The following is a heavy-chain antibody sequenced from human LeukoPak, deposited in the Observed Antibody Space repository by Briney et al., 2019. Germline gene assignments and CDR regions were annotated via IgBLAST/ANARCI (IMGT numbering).Heavy chain of an antibody. Sequence: GGSLRLSCAASGFTFSDYYMSWIRQAPGKGLEWVSSISSSSSYIYYADSVKGRFTISRDNSKNTLYLQMNSLRAEDTAVYYCAKDRGSGPTDFDYWGQGTLVTVSS. CDR3: AKDRGSGPTDFDY. CDR1: GFTFSDYY. CDR2: ISSSSSYI. J-gene: IGHJ4*02. D-gene: IGHD3-10*01. V-gene: IGHV3-11*06.